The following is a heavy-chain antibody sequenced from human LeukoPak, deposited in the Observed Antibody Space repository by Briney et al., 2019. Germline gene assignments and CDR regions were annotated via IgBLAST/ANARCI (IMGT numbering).Heavy chain of an antibody. J-gene: IGHJ4*02. CDR3: AKDSLLCSSTSCRMAVFDY. CDR1: GFTFSSYA. D-gene: IGHD2-2*01. V-gene: IGHV3-23*01. Sequence: PGGSLRLSCAASGFTFSSYAMSWVRQAPGKGLEWVSAISGSGGSTYYADSVKGRFTISRDNSKNTLYLQMNSLRAEDTAVYYCAKDSLLCSSTSCRMAVFDYWGQGTLVTVSS. CDR2: ISGSGGST.